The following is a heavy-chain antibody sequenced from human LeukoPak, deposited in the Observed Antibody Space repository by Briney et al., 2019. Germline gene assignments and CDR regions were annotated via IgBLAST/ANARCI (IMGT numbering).Heavy chain of an antibody. Sequence: GGSRRLSCAASGFTFSNYAMSWVRQAPGKGLEWVSVIGGRGKDIHYAESVEGRFTISRDNSKNTLYLQMNSLRADDTALYYCAKYARTIAVAGFDSWGQGTLVTVSS. CDR2: IGGRGKDI. D-gene: IGHD6-19*01. CDR1: GFTFSNYA. V-gene: IGHV3-23*01. J-gene: IGHJ4*02. CDR3: AKYARTIAVAGFDS.